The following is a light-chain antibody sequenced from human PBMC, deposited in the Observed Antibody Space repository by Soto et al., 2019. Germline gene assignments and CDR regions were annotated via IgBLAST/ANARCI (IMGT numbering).Light chain of an antibody. CDR2: DIN. V-gene: IGLV2-14*01. CDR1: SSDVGNYIF. Sequence: QSVLTQPASVSGSPGQSITISCTGTSSDVGNYIFVSWYRQHPGKAPKLMIYDINNRPSGVSKRFSGSKSGNTASLTISGLPAEDEADYYCVSYTTSASYGFGTGTKVTVL. J-gene: IGLJ1*01. CDR3: VSYTTSASYG.